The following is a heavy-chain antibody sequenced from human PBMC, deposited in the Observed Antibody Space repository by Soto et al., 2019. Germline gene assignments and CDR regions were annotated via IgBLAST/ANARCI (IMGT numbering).Heavy chain of an antibody. CDR2: ISYDGSNK. CDR1: GFTFSSYG. Sequence: GGSLRLSCSASGFTFSSYGMHWVRQAPGKGLEWVAVISYDGSNKYYADSVKGRFTISRDNSKNTLYLQMNSLRAEDTAVYYCAKVVRKLLTGPNWFDHWGQGTLVTVSS. D-gene: IGHD2-21*02. CDR3: AKVVRKLLTGPNWFDH. J-gene: IGHJ5*02. V-gene: IGHV3-30*18.